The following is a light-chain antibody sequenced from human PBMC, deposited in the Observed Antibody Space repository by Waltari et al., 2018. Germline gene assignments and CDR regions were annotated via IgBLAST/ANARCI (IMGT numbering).Light chain of an antibody. CDR2: EVR. Sequence: QSALTQPASVSGSPGQSIPISCTGTSSDIGASNSVSWYQHLPGKAPKLIISEVRRRPSGVSNRFSGSKSGNMASLTISGLQAEDEADYYCNSYTTSSTWVFGGGTKLTVL. CDR1: SSDIGASNS. V-gene: IGLV2-14*01. CDR3: NSYTTSSTWV. J-gene: IGLJ3*02.